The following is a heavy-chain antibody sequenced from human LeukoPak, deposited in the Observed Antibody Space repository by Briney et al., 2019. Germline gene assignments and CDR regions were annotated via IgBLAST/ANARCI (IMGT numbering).Heavy chain of an antibody. Sequence: ASVKVSCKASGGTFSSYAISWVRQAPGQGLEWMGGIIPIFGTANYAQKFQGRVTITADESTSTAYMELSSLRSEDTAVHYCARGALYDFWSGYLNWFDPWGQGTLVTVSS. CDR1: GGTFSSYA. J-gene: IGHJ5*02. V-gene: IGHV1-69*13. CDR3: ARGALYDFWSGYLNWFDP. D-gene: IGHD3-3*01. CDR2: IIPIFGTA.